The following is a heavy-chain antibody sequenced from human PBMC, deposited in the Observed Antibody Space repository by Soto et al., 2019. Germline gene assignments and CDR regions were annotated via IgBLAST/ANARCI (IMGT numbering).Heavy chain of an antibody. CDR1: GFTFGIHW. D-gene: IGHD2-21*01. Sequence: EVQVVESGGGLVQPGGSLRLSCAASGFTFGIHWMTWVRQVPGKGLEWVANINQDGSDKYYVDSVKGRFIISRDNANDSLYLQMNSLRVEDTAVYYCATSMRHTLDPWGQGTLVTVS. CDR2: INQDGSDK. V-gene: IGHV3-7*01. CDR3: ATSMRHTLDP. J-gene: IGHJ5*02.